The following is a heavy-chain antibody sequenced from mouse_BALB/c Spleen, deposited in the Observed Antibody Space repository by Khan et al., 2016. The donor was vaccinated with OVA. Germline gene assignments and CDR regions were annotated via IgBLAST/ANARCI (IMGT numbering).Heavy chain of an antibody. V-gene: IGHV5-6*01. CDR3: AGNLAGSLAY. J-gene: IGHJ3*01. D-gene: IGHD2-1*01. CDR1: GYTFSSYS. CDR2: ISSGGDYT. Sequence: VQLKESGGDLVKPGGSLKLSCAASGYTFSSYSMSWVRQTPDKRLEWVASISSGGDYTYYPDSVKGRFTISRDNAKNTLYLQMSDLKSEDTAMYYCAGNLAGSLAYWGQGTLVTVSA.